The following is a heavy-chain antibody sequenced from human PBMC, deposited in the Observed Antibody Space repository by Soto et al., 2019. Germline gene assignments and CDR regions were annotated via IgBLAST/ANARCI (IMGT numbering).Heavy chain of an antibody. D-gene: IGHD6-6*01. J-gene: IGHJ6*02. Sequence: GGSLRLSCGASGFPFSHYGMHWVRQAPGKGLEWVAIISYDGSNKYYADSVKGRFTISRDNSKNTLYLQMNSLRAEDTAVYYCAKDLVAWSNYYYYGMDVWGQGTTVTAP. V-gene: IGHV3-30*18. CDR3: AKDLVAWSNYYYYGMDV. CDR2: ISYDGSNK. CDR1: GFPFSHYG.